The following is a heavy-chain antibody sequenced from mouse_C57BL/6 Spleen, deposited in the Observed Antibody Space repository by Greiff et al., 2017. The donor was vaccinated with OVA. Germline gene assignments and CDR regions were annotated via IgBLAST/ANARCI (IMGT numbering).Heavy chain of an antibody. CDR1: GYTFTSYW. D-gene: IGHD2-5*01. CDR3: ARGYSNYPAMDY. CDR2: IHPNSGST. V-gene: IGHV1-64*01. J-gene: IGHJ4*01. Sequence: QVQLQQSGAELVKPGASVKLSCKASGYTFTSYWMHWVKQRPGQGLEWIGMIHPNSGSTNYNEKFKSKATLTVDKSSSTAYMQLSSLTSEDSAVYYCARGYSNYPAMDYWGQGTAVTVSS.